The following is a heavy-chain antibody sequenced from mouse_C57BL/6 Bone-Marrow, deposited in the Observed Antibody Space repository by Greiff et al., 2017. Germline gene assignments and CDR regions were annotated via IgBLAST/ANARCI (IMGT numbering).Heavy chain of an antibody. CDR3: ARSDYDYYYLDY. CDR2: INPGSGGT. Sequence: VKLMESGAELVRPGTSVKVSCKASGYAFTNYLIEWVKQRPGQGLEWIGVINPGSGGTNYNEKFKGKATLTADKSSSTAYMQLSSLTSEDSAVYFCARSDYDYYYLDYWGQGTTLTVSS. CDR1: GYAFTNYL. D-gene: IGHD2-4*01. V-gene: IGHV1-54*01. J-gene: IGHJ2*01.